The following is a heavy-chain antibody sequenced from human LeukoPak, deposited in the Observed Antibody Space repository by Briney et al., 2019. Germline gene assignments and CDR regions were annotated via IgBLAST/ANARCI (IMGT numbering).Heavy chain of an antibody. J-gene: IGHJ4*02. CDR3: AREDQEQLVGGPFDY. CDR1: GGSFSGYY. Sequence: SETLSLTCAVYGGSFSGYYWSWIRQPPGKGLEWIGEINHSGSTNYNPSLKSRVTISVDTSKNQFSLKLSSVTAADTAVYYCAREDQEQLVGGPFDYWGQGTLVTVSS. V-gene: IGHV4-34*01. D-gene: IGHD6-6*01. CDR2: INHSGST.